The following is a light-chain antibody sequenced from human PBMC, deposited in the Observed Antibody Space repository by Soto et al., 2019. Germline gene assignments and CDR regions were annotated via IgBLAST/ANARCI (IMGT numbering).Light chain of an antibody. CDR2: DAS. Sequence: DIQMTQSPSTLSASVGDRVTITCRASQSISSWLAWYQQKPGKAPKLLIYDASNLETGVPSRFSGSGSGTDFTFTISSLQPEDIATYYGQQYDNLRGITFGPGTKVDIK. CDR3: QQYDNLRGIT. V-gene: IGKV1-33*01. J-gene: IGKJ3*01. CDR1: QSISSW.